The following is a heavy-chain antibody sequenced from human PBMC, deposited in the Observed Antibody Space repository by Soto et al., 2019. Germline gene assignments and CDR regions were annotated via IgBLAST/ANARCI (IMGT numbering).Heavy chain of an antibody. CDR3: AIGGGDYNYFDH. CDR2: IKSDGSST. J-gene: IGHJ4*02. V-gene: IGHV3-74*01. D-gene: IGHD2-21*01. CDR1: GFLFSTYW. Sequence: EVQLVESGGGLVQPGGSLRLSCAASGFLFSTYWMFWVRQVPRKGLLWVSSIKSDGSSTSYADSVKGRFTISRDNTKNTLYLQMTSLRAEDTAVYSCAIGGGDYNYFDHWGQGILVTVSS.